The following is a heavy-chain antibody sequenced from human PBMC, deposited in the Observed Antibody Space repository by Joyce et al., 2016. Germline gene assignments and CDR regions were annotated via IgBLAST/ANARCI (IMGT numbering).Heavy chain of an antibody. CDR3: ARDPWGNYGDNYHNFDY. D-gene: IGHD4-17*01. CDR2: IRYDGSNK. CDR1: GFTFSTFG. V-gene: IGHV3-33*01. J-gene: IGHJ4*02. Sequence: QVHLVESGGGVVQPGGSLRLSCAASGFTFSTFGMHWVRQAPGKGLEWVAGIRYDGSNKYYADSVGGRFTISRDDSKNTLYVEMNSLRGEDTAVYYCARDPWGNYGDNYHNFDYWGQGALVTVSS.